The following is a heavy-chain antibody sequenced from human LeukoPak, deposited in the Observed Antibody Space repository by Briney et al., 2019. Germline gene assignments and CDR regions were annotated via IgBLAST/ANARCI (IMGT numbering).Heavy chain of an antibody. Sequence: SETLSLTCTVSGGSISYYYWSWIRLPPGKGLEWIGYIYYNGNTDYNPSLKSRVTISVDTSKNQFSLKLSSLTAADTAVYYCARRLGSTSSGYDYWGQGTLVTVSS. J-gene: IGHJ4*02. D-gene: IGHD6-6*01. CDR2: IYYNGNT. V-gene: IGHV4-59*08. CDR3: ARRLGSTSSGYDY. CDR1: GGSISYYY.